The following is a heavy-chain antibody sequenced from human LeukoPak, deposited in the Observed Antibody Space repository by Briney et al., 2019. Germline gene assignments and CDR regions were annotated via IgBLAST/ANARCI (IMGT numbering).Heavy chain of an antibody. CDR3: VREKSTGDYRTSDY. D-gene: IGHD3-9*01. CDR1: GFTFGSYA. V-gene: IGHV3-30*04. Sequence: PGGSLRLSCAASGFTFGSYAMHWVRQAPVKGLEWVAVIKFDGSNIHYADSVRGRFTISRDNSKNMLYLQINSLRAEDTAIYYCVREKSTGDYRTSDYWGQGTLVTVPS. CDR2: IKFDGSNI. J-gene: IGHJ4*02.